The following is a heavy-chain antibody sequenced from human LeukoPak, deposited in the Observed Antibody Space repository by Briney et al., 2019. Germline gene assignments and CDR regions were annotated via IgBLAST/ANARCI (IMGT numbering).Heavy chain of an antibody. CDR2: INRDGSEK. V-gene: IGHV3-7*01. CDR3: AREADFWSGYYSDYYYYMDV. D-gene: IGHD3-3*01. J-gene: IGHJ6*03. CDR1: GFTFSNFW. Sequence: LAGGSLRLSCAASGFTFSNFWMGWARQGPEKGLQWVASINRDGSEKHPVDSVKGRFTISRDNAKNSVFLEMSSLRAEDTAVYYCAREADFWSGYYSDYYYYMDVWGKGTTVTVSS.